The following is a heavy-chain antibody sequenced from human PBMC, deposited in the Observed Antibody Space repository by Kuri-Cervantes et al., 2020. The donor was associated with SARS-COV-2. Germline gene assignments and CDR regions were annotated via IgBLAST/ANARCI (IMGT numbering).Heavy chain of an antibody. CDR3: ARDVGDSGSDY. Sequence: GESLKISCAASGFTFSTYDMYWVRQAPGKGLEWVAFIWNDGSNKYYADSVKGRFTISRGNSKNTLYLQMDSLRGDDTAVYYCARDVGDSGSDYWGQGTLVTVSS. V-gene: IGHV3-33*08. J-gene: IGHJ4*02. CDR2: IWNDGSNK. D-gene: IGHD3-10*01. CDR1: GFTFSTYD.